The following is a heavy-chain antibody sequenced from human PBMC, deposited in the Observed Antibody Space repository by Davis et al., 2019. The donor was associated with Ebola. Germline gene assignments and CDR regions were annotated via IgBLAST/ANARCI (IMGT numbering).Heavy chain of an antibody. CDR1: GFTFTNYA. V-gene: IGHV3-23*01. Sequence: PGGSLRLSCAASGFTFTNYAMSWVRQAPGKGLEWVSVITGGGGTTYYADSVKVRFTISRDNSKNMLYLQMNNLRAEDTAVYFCVGTTTSLPAYWGQGTLVTVSS. CDR2: ITGGGGTT. J-gene: IGHJ4*02. D-gene: IGHD7-27*01. CDR3: VGTTTSLPAY.